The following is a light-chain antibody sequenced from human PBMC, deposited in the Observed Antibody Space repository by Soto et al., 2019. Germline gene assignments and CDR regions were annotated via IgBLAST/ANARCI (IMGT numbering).Light chain of an antibody. J-gene: IGLJ2*01. CDR2: QDS. CDR1: KLGDKY. Sequence: SYELTQPPSVSVSPGQTASITCSGDKLGDKYACWYQQKPGQSPVLVIYQDSKRPSGIPEGFSGSNSGNTATLTISGTQAMDEADYYCQAWDSSTVVFGGGTKVTVL. V-gene: IGLV3-1*01. CDR3: QAWDSSTVV.